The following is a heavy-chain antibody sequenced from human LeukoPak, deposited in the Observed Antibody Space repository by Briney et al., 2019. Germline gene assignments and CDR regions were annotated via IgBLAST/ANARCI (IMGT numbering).Heavy chain of an antibody. D-gene: IGHD3/OR15-3a*01. CDR3: AKGDSNDYGFTYYYYYMDV. V-gene: IGHV3-7*01. CDR2: IKQDGSEK. J-gene: IGHJ6*03. Sequence: GGSLRLSCAASGFTFDDYAMTWVRQVPGKGLEWVANIKQDGSEKYYVDSVKGRFTISRDNAKNSLFLQMNSLRAEDTAVYYCAKGDSNDYGFTYYYYYMDVWGKGTTVTVSS. CDR1: GFTFDDYA.